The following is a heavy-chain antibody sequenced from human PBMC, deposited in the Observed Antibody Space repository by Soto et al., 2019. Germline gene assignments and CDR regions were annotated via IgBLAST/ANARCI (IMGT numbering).Heavy chain of an antibody. V-gene: IGHV3-66*01. CDR2: IYSVGST. J-gene: IGHJ2*01. Sequence: PGKGLEWVSVIYSVGSTYSADSVKGRFTISRDTSKNTLYLQMNSRRAEDTAVYYCAREWRRFSFQAEDGIRDVRSVSAFLLNRSYDL. CDR3: AREWRRFSFQAEDGIRDVRSVSAFLLNRSYDL. D-gene: IGHD3-10*02.